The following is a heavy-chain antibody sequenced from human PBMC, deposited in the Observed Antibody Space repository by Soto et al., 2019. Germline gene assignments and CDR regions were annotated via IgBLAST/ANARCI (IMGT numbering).Heavy chain of an antibody. J-gene: IGHJ4*02. CDR3: AKGISGCSYSPSDY. CDR2: SGDNT. D-gene: IGHD2-15*01. Sequence: EVQLLESGGGLVQPGGSLRLSCAASGFTFSSTAINWVRQAPGKGLEWVSVSGDNTYYADSVKGRFTMSRDNPKNTVYLQMNSLRVEDTAVYYCAKGISGCSYSPSDYWGQGSLVTVSS. CDR1: GFTFSSTA. V-gene: IGHV3-23*01.